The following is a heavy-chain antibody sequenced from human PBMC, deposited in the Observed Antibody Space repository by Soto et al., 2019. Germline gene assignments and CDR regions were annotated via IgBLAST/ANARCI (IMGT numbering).Heavy chain of an antibody. V-gene: IGHV3-23*01. CDR1: GFTFSSYV. Sequence: GVSLRLPFAASGFTFSSYVMSWLGQSPGKGLEWVSAISGSGGSTYYADSVKGRFTISRDNSKNTLYLQMNSLRAEDTAVYYCAKNRGSGYYNNWFDPWGQGTLVTVSS. CDR2: ISGSGGST. D-gene: IGHD3-22*01. CDR3: AKNRGSGYYNNWFDP. J-gene: IGHJ5*02.